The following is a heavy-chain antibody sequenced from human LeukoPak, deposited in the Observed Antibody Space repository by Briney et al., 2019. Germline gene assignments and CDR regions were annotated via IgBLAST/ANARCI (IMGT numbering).Heavy chain of an antibody. V-gene: IGHV3-49*04. Sequence: PGGPLRLSCTASGFTYGDYAMSWVRQAPGKGREGVGFIRSKAYGGTTEYAASVKGRFTISRDDSKSIAYLQMNSLKTEDTAVYYCTRDRRYPVLRYFDWLPRDAFDIWGQGTMVTVSS. CDR1: GFTYGDYA. CDR2: IRSKAYGGTT. J-gene: IGHJ3*02. CDR3: TRDRRYPVLRYFDWLPRDAFDI. D-gene: IGHD3-9*01.